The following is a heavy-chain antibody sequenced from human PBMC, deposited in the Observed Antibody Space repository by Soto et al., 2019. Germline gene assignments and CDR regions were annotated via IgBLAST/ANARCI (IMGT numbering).Heavy chain of an antibody. V-gene: IGHV4-61*01. CDR1: GGSVSSGSYQ. CDR3: ARDGHGMDV. Sequence: PSETLSLTCTVSGGSVSSGSYQWTWIRQPPGKGLEWIGYIHVSGGTNDNPSLKGRVTMSIDTSKNQFSLKLSSVTAADTAVYYCARDGHGMDVWGQGTKLTVSS. CDR2: IHVSGGT. J-gene: IGHJ6*02.